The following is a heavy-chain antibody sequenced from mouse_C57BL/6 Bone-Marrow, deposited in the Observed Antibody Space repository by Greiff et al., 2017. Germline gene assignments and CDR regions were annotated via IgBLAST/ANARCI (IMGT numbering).Heavy chain of an antibody. J-gene: IGHJ3*01. CDR2: IYPRSGNT. CDR1: GYTFTSYG. V-gene: IGHV1-81*01. CDR3: AGLDYYGSSSVAY. D-gene: IGHD1-1*01. Sequence: QVQLQQPGAELARPGASVKLSCKASGYTFTSYGISWVKQRTGQGLEWIGEIYPRSGNTYYNEKFKGKATLTADKSSSTAYMELRSLTSGDSAFYFCAGLDYYGSSSVAYWGQGTLVTVSA.